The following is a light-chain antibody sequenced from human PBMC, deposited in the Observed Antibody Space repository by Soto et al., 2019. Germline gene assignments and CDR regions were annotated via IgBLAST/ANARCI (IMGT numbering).Light chain of an antibody. V-gene: IGKV1-12*01. CDR2: VAA. Sequence: DIQMPQSPSSVSASVGDRVTITCRASQGIGSWLGWYQQKPGKAPTLLIYVAASLQSGVPSRFSATFSGTEFTLTISSLQPEDLATYFCQQANSFPLTFGPGTKVDLK. CDR3: QQANSFPLT. J-gene: IGKJ3*01. CDR1: QGIGSW.